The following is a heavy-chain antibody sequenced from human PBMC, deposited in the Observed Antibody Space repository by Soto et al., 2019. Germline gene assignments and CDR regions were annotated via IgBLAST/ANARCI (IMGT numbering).Heavy chain of an antibody. CDR1: GGSISSGDYS. Sequence: SETLSLACTVSGGSISSGDYSWNWIRQPPGKGLEWIGYIYYGGSTYYNPSLQSRVTISVDRSWNQFSLKLNSVTAADMAVYYCARVRREYDNSGPVDYWGQGTLVTVAS. V-gene: IGHV4-30-2*01. CDR3: ARVRREYDNSGPVDY. CDR2: IYYGGST. D-gene: IGHD3-22*01. J-gene: IGHJ4*02.